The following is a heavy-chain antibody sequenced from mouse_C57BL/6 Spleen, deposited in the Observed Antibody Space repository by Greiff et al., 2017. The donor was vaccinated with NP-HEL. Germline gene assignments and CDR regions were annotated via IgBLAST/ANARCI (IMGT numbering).Heavy chain of an antibody. CDR1: GYTFTSYW. Sequence: QVQLKQPGAELVRPGSSVKLSCKASGYTFTSYWMHWVKQRPIQGLEWIGNIDPSDSETHYNQKFKDKATLTVDKSSSTAYMQLSSLTSEDSAVYYCASSYYDYSYWYFDVWGTGTTVTVSS. J-gene: IGHJ1*03. CDR2: IDPSDSET. CDR3: ASSYYDYSYWYFDV. V-gene: IGHV1-52*01. D-gene: IGHD2-4*01.